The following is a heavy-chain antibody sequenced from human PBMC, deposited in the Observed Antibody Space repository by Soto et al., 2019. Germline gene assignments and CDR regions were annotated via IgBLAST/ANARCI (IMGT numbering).Heavy chain of an antibody. J-gene: IGHJ4*02. Sequence: PGGSLRLSCAASGFTFSSYSMNWVRQAPGKGLEWVSSISSSNRYIYYADSVKGRSTISRDNAKNSLYLQMNSLRAEDAAVYYCARDARGFDYWGQGTLVTVSS. V-gene: IGHV3-21*01. CDR2: ISSSNRYI. CDR1: GFTFSSYS. CDR3: ARDARGFDY.